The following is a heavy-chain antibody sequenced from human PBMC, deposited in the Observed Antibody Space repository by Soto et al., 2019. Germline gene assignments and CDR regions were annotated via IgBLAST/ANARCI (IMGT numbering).Heavy chain of an antibody. D-gene: IGHD3-10*02. CDR3: ATDNGCDYVCWI. J-gene: IGHJ3*02. Sequence: LSSAPAGYTFCGYRKRRSREAPGKGLEWVSSISSSSSYIYYADSVKGRFTISRDNAKNSLYLQMNSLRAEDTAVFYCATDNGCDYVCWIWEQET. CDR1: GYTFCGYR. V-gene: IGHV3-21*01. CDR2: ISSSSSYI.